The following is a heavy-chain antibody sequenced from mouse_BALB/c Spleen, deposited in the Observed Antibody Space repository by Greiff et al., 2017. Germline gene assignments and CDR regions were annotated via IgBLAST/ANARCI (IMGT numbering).Heavy chain of an antibody. Sequence: EVKLVESGGGLVKPGGSLKLSCAASGFTFSSYAMSWVRQTPEKRLEWVASISSGGSTYYPDSVKGRFTISRDNARNILYLQMSSLRSKDTAMYYCARENDYDAFPYWGQGTLVTVSA. CDR1: GFTFSSYA. V-gene: IGHV5-6-5*01. D-gene: IGHD2-4*01. CDR3: ARENDYDAFPY. J-gene: IGHJ3*01. CDR2: ISSGGST.